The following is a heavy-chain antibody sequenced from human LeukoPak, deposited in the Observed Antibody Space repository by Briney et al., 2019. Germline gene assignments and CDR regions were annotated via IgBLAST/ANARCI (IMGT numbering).Heavy chain of an antibody. CDR3: ATSYDMGWLIGY. V-gene: IGHV3-7*03. CDR2: IKQDGSEK. Sequence: GGSLRLSCAASGFTFWDTWMNWVRQVPGQGLEWVANIKQDGSEKFYVASVKGRFTISRDNGKSSLYLQMNSLRAEDTALHYCATSYDMGWLIGYWGQGTLVTVSS. CDR1: GFTFWDTW. D-gene: IGHD3/OR15-3a*01. J-gene: IGHJ4*02.